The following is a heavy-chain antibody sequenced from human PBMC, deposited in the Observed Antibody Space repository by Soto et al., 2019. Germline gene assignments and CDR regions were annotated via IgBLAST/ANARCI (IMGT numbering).Heavy chain of an antibody. J-gene: IGHJ3*02. CDR1: GFTFNSYN. V-gene: IGHV3-23*01. CDR3: AKWVYYDFPNLAFDI. D-gene: IGHD3-22*01. Sequence: LRLSCAASGFTFNSYNMNWLRQAPGKGLEWVSAISGSGGSTYYADSVKGRFTISRDNSKNTLYLQMNSLRAEDTAVYYCAKWVYYDFPNLAFDIWGQGTMVTVSS. CDR2: ISGSGGST.